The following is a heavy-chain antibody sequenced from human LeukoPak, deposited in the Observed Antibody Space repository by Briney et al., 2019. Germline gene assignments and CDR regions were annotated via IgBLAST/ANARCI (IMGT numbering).Heavy chain of an antibody. CDR2: TTDDGSHK. V-gene: IGHV3-30*18. CDR3: VKGGGERDRIFDY. CDR1: GFTFSSSS. J-gene: IGHJ4*02. Sequence: SGGSLRLSCGASGFTFSSSSMHWVRQAPGKGLEWVAVTTDDGSHKYSAESLKGRFTISRDNSKDTLYLHMNSLRAEDTAVYYCVKGGGERDRIFDYWGQGTLVTVSS. D-gene: IGHD2/OR15-2a*01.